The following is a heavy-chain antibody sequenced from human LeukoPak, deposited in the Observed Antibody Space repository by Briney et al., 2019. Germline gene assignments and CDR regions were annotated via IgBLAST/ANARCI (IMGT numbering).Heavy chain of an antibody. CDR1: GGSFSGYY. D-gene: IGHD2-2*02. J-gene: IGHJ4*02. Sequence: SETLSLTCAVYGGSFSGYYWSWIRQPPGKGLEWIGEINHSGSTNYNPSLKSRATISVDTSKNQFSLKLSSVTAADTAVYYCASKGYCSSTSCYTGLVVWGQGTLVTVSS. V-gene: IGHV4-34*01. CDR2: INHSGST. CDR3: ASKGYCSSTSCYTGLVV.